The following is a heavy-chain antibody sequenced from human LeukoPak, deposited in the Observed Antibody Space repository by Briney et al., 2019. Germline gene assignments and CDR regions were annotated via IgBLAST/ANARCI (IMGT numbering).Heavy chain of an antibody. CDR1: GGSISSYY. V-gene: IGHV4-59*08. J-gene: IGHJ3*02. D-gene: IGHD2-21*02. Sequence: SETLSLTCTVSGGSISSYYWSWIRQPPGKGLEWIGYIYYSGSTNYNPSLKSRVTISVDTSKNQFSLKLSSVTAADTAVYYCARRLAYCGGDCSHAFDIWGQGTMVTVSS. CDR3: ARRLAYCGGDCSHAFDI. CDR2: IYYSGST.